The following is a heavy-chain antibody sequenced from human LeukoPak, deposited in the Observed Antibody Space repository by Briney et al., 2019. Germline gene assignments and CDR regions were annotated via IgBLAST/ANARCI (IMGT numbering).Heavy chain of an antibody. CDR2: ISSGSSTT. Sequence: PGGSLRLSCAASGFTFSSFEMNWVRQAPGKGLEWVSYISSGSSTTYYADSVKGRFTISRDNAKKSLYLQMNSLRAEDTAVYYCGREPTVATEGVYACDLWGQGTMVTVSS. CDR1: GFTFSSFE. J-gene: IGHJ3*01. D-gene: IGHD4-23*01. CDR3: GREPTVATEGVYACDL. V-gene: IGHV3-48*03.